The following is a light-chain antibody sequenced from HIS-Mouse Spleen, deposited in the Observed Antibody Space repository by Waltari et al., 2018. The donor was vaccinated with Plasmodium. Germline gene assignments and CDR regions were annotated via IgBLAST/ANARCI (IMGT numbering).Light chain of an antibody. CDR3: AAWDDSLNGVV. CDR1: ISSIGSNT. CDR2: SNN. Sequence: QSVLTQPPSASGTPGQRVTISCSGSISSIGSNTVNWYKQLPGTAPNLLIYSNNQRPSGVPDRFSGSKSGTSASLAISGLQSEDEADYYCAAWDDSLNGVVFAGGTKLTVL. J-gene: IGLJ2*01. V-gene: IGLV1-44*01.